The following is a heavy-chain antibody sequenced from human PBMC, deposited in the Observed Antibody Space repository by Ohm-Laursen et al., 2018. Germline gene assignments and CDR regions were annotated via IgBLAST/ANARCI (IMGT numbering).Heavy chain of an antibody. CDR2: INHSRST. CDR3: ARTHYDGTLFDY. J-gene: IGHJ4*02. CDR1: GGFISNYY. V-gene: IGHV4-34*01. Sequence: SETLSLTCTVSGGFISNYYWSWIRQPPGKGLEWIGEINHSRSTKYNSSFKSRVTISVDTSKNQFSLKLSSVTAADTAVYYCARTHYDGTLFDYWGQGTLVTVSS. D-gene: IGHD4-17*01.